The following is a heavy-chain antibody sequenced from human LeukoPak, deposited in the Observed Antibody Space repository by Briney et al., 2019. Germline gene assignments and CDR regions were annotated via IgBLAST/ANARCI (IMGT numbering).Heavy chain of an antibody. D-gene: IGHD2-2*01. CDR1: GYTFTGYY. CDR3: ARDPRYCSSTSCYDY. CDR2: INPNSGGT. Sequence: GASVKVSCKASGYTFTGYYMHWVRQAPGQGLEWIGWINPNSGGTNYAQKFQGRVTMTRDTSISTAYMELSRLRSDDTAVYYCARDPRYCSSTSCYDYWGQGTLVTVSS. V-gene: IGHV1-2*02. J-gene: IGHJ4*02.